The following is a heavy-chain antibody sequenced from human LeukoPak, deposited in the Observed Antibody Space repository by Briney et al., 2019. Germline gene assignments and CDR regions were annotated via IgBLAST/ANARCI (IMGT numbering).Heavy chain of an antibody. CDR2: IYYSGST. D-gene: IGHD3-22*01. J-gene: IGHJ4*02. Sequence: SETLSLTCTVSGGSISSSSYYWGWIRQPPGKGLEWIGSIYYSGSTYYNPSLKSRVTISVDTSKNQFSLKLSSVTAADTAVYYCARGETSYYDSSGYPVFDYWGQGTLVTVSS. CDR1: GGSISSSSYY. V-gene: IGHV4-39*01. CDR3: ARGETSYYDSSGYPVFDY.